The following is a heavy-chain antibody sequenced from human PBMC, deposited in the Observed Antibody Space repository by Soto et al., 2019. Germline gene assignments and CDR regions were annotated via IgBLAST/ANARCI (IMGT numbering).Heavy chain of an antibody. CDR3: TTDDYYGSGSYFSFDY. V-gene: IGHV3-15*01. D-gene: IGHD3-10*01. CDR1: GFTFSNAW. J-gene: IGHJ4*02. CDR2: IKSKTDGGTT. Sequence: EVQLVESGGGLVKPGGSLRLSCAASGFTFSNAWMSWVRQAPGKGLEWVGRIKSKTDGGTTDYAAPVKGRFTISRDDSKNTLYLQMNSLKTEDTAMYYCTTDDYYGSGSYFSFDYWGQGTLVTVSS.